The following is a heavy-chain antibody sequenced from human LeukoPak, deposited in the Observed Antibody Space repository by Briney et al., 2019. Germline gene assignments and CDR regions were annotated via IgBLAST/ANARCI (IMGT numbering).Heavy chain of an antibody. D-gene: IGHD3-10*01. J-gene: IGHJ4*02. Sequence: PSETLSLTCTISSGSIDNYYWSWIRQPPGKGLEGIGSIYYSGSTYYNPSLKSRVTISVDTSKNQFSLKLSSVTAADTAVYYCARDITMVRGVKGGYWGQGTLVTVSS. CDR1: SGSIDNYY. CDR2: IYYSGST. V-gene: IGHV4-59*05. CDR3: ARDITMVRGVKGGY.